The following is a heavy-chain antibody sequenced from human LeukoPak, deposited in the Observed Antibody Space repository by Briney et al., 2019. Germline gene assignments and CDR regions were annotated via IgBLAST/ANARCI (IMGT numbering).Heavy chain of an antibody. CDR3: ASGPYPAAGTDHQFDY. J-gene: IGHJ4*02. CDR2: IYYSGST. D-gene: IGHD6-13*01. V-gene: IGHV4-59*01. Sequence: SGTLSLTCNVSGASISSYYWSWIRQPPGKGLEWIGYIYYSGSTHYNPSLESRVTISTDTSKNQFSLKLSSVTAADTAVYYCASGPYPAAGTDHQFDYWGQGTLVTVSS. CDR1: GASISSYY.